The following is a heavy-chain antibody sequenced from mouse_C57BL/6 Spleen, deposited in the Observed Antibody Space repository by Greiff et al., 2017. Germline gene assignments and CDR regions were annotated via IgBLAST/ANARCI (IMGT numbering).Heavy chain of an antibody. J-gene: IGHJ1*03. V-gene: IGHV1-39*01. CDR2: INPNYGTT. D-gene: IGHD1-1*01. CDR1: GYSFTDYN. Sequence: VQLKESGPELVKPGASVKISCKASGYSFTDYNMNWVKQSNGKSLEWIGVINPNYGTTSYNQKFKGKATLTVDQSSSTAYMQLNSLTSEDSAVYYCARSYYYGSSYDWYFDVWGTGTTVTVSS. CDR3: ARSYYYGSSYDWYFDV.